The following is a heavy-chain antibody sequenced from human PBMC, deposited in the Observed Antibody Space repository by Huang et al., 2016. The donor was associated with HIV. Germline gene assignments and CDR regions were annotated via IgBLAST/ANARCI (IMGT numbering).Heavy chain of an antibody. CDR3: ARDLVTEWELLQFDY. J-gene: IGHJ4*02. CDR2: IYYSGST. D-gene: IGHD1-26*01. V-gene: IGHV4-59*11. CDR1: GCSISSHY. Sequence: QVQLQESGPGLVKPSETLSLTCTVSGCSISSHYWSWIRQPPGKGLEWIGSIYYSGSTNYTPSLKSRVTISVDTSKNQFSLKLSSVTAADTAVYYCARDLVTEWELLQFDYWGQGTLVTVSS.